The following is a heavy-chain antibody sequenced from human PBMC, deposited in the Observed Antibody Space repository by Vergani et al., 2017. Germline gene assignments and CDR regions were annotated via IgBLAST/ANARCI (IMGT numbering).Heavy chain of an antibody. D-gene: IGHD1-1*01. Sequence: QLQLQESGPGLVKPSETLSLTCTVSGGSISSSSYYWGWIRQPPGKGLEWIGSIYYSGGTYYNPSLKSRVTISVDTSKNQFSLKLSAVTAADTAVYYCARLQLDAFDIWGQGTMVTVSS. V-gene: IGHV4-39*01. CDR2: IYYSGGT. CDR1: GGSISSSSYY. CDR3: ARLQLDAFDI. J-gene: IGHJ3*02.